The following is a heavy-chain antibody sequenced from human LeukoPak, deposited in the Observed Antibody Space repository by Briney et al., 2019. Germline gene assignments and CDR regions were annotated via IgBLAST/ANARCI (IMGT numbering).Heavy chain of an antibody. J-gene: IGHJ6*03. CDR3: ARGGDTAMVWYYYYYMDV. Sequence: SETLSLTCTVSGGSISSYYWSWIRQPPGKGLEWIGYIYYSGSTNYNPSLKSRVTISVDTSKNQFSLKLSSVTAADTAVYYCARGGDTAMVWYYYYYMDVWGKGITVTISS. V-gene: IGHV4-59*01. D-gene: IGHD5-18*01. CDR2: IYYSGST. CDR1: GGSISSYY.